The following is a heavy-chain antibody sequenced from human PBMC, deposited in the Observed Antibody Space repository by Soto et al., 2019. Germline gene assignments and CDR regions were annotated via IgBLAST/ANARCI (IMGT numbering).Heavy chain of an antibody. CDR1: GFTFSNAW. CDR3: TATLRFLEWPDPRIRSGYYYYGMDV. CDR2: IKSKTDGGTT. J-gene: IGHJ6*02. V-gene: IGHV3-15*07. Sequence: PGGSLRLSCAASGFTFSNAWMNWVRQAPGKGLEWVGRIKSKTDGGTTDYAAPVKGRFTISRDDSKNTLYLQMNSLKTEDTAVYYCTATLRFLEWPDPRIRSGYYYYGMDVWGQGTTVTVSS. D-gene: IGHD3-3*01.